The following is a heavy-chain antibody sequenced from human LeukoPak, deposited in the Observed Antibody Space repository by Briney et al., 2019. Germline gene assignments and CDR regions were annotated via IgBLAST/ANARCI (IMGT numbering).Heavy chain of an antibody. Sequence: PGGSLRLSCAASGFTFSSYSMNWVRQAPGKGLEWVSSISSGSSYIYYADSVKGRFTVSRDNAKHSLYLQMNSLRAEDTAVYYCVRDAKQYYDVLTGYYNDAFDIWGQGTMVTVSS. D-gene: IGHD3-9*01. CDR1: GFTFSSYS. CDR2: ISSGSSYI. J-gene: IGHJ3*02. V-gene: IGHV3-21*01. CDR3: VRDAKQYYDVLTGYYNDAFDI.